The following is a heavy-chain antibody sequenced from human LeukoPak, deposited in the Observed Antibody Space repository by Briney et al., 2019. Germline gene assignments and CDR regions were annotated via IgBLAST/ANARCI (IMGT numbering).Heavy chain of an antibody. V-gene: IGHV4-4*07. CDR2: IYTSGST. J-gene: IGHJ5*02. CDR3: AREVAAVGTRWFDP. CDR1: GGSISSYY. D-gene: IGHD6-13*01. Sequence: SETLSLTCTVSGGSISSYYWSWIRQPAGKGLEWIGRIYTSGSTNYSPSLKSRVTMSVDTSKNQFSLTLSSVTAADTAVYYCAREVAAVGTRWFDPWGQGTLVTVSS.